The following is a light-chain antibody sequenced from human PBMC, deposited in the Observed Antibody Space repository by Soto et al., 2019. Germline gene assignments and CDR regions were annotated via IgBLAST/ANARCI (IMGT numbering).Light chain of an antibody. CDR1: QSINSD. V-gene: IGKV3D-15*01. CDR2: GAS. Sequence: EIVMTQSPATLSVSPGETTRLSCRASQSINSDVAWYQQKVGQTPRLLIHGASTRATGIAARFSGSGSGTDFTLTISSLQAEDVAVYYCQQYYSTPLTFGGGTKVDIK. CDR3: QQYYSTPLT. J-gene: IGKJ4*01.